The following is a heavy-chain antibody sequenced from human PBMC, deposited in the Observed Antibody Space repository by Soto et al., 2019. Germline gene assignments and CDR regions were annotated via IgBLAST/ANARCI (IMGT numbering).Heavy chain of an antibody. V-gene: IGHV3-23*01. CDR1: GFTFSSHA. D-gene: IGHD6-19*01. CDR2: IGGGGSWA. CDR3: ATTDEAVAGTVYGY. J-gene: IGHJ4*02. Sequence: EVQLLESGGGLVQPGGSLRLSCAASGFTFSSHAMGWVRQAPGKGLEWVSAIGGGGSWAHYTDSVKGRFTISRDNSKNTLYLQMSSLRTEDTAVYYCATTDEAVAGTVYGYWGQGTLVTVSS.